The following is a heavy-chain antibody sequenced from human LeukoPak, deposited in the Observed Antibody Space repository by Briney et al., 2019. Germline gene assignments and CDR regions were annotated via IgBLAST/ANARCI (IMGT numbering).Heavy chain of an antibody. J-gene: IGHJ3*02. CDR2: ISSSSSYI. V-gene: IGHV3-21*01. CDR1: GFTFSSYS. Sequence: TGGSLRLSCAASGFTFSSYSMNWVRQAPGKGLEWVSSISSSSSYIYYADSVKGRFTISRDNAKNSLYLQMNSLRAEDTAVYYCARGKYDILTGYYSDDAFDIWGQGTMVTVSS. D-gene: IGHD3-9*01. CDR3: ARGKYDILTGYYSDDAFDI.